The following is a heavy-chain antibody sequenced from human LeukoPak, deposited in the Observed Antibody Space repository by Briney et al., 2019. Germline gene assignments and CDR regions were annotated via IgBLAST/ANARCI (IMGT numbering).Heavy chain of an antibody. CDR1: GYTFTGYY. CDR2: INPNSGGT. Sequence: ASVKASCKASGYTFTGYYMHWVRQAPGQGLEWMGWINPNSGGTNYAQKFQGRVTMTRDTSISTAYMELSRLRSDDTAVYYCVSSSSHYYYYYMDVWGKGTTVTVSS. D-gene: IGHD6-6*01. V-gene: IGHV1-2*02. CDR3: VSSSSHYYYYYMDV. J-gene: IGHJ6*03.